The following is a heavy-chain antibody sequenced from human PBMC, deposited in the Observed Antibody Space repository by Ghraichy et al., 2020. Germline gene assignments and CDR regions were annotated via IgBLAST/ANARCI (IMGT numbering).Heavy chain of an antibody. Sequence: SQTLSLTCVISGDSLSSNGVAWNWIRQSPSRGLEWLGRTYYRSKWYSEYAISVKSRITINPDTSKNQFSLHLSSLTPGDTALYYCVRGQWSAFNFWGQGTLXTXAS. D-gene: IGHD6-19*01. J-gene: IGHJ4*02. CDR3: VRGQWSAFNF. CDR1: GDSLSSNGVA. V-gene: IGHV6-1*01. CDR2: TYYRSKWYS.